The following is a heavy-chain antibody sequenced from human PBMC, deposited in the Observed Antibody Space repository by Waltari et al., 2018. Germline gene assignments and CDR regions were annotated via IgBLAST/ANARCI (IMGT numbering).Heavy chain of an antibody. V-gene: IGHV3-15*01. CDR2: IKSKIDGGTT. CDR1: GFTFPNAS. J-gene: IGHJ4*02. CDR3: ATEFHGAFNY. Sequence: EVRLVESAGGLVKPGGSLRLSCAASGFTFPNASMSWVGQAPGKGLEWVGHIKSKIDGGTTDFAAPVKGRFTISRDDSTNTLYVQMNSLKPEDTAVYYCATEFHGAFNYWGQGSLVTVSS. D-gene: IGHD3-10*01.